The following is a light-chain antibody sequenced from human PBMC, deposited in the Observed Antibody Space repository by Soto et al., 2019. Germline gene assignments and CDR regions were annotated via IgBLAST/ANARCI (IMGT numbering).Light chain of an antibody. CDR2: KAS. CDR1: QNINNW. Sequence: DTQMTQSPSTLSASVGDRVTITCRASQNINNWLAWYQQKPGKAPKLLIYKASSLESGVPSRFSGSGSGTEFTLTISNLQPDDFATYYCQQTYRAPPWTFGQGTKVEI. J-gene: IGKJ1*01. V-gene: IGKV1-5*03. CDR3: QQTYRAPPWT.